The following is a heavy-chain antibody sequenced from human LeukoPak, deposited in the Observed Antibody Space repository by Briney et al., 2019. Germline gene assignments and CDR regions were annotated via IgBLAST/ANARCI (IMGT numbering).Heavy chain of an antibody. CDR2: IYYSGRT. V-gene: IGHV4-59*08. Sequence: PSETLSLICTVSGDSISNYYWSWIRQPPGQGLEWIGNIYYSGRTNYNPSLKSRVTISVDTSKNQFSLKLSSVTAADTAVYYCARQGVEYYYDSSGCDYGGQGTLGTVSS. CDR3: ARQGVEYYYDSSGCDY. D-gene: IGHD3-22*01. J-gene: IGHJ4*02. CDR1: GDSISNYY.